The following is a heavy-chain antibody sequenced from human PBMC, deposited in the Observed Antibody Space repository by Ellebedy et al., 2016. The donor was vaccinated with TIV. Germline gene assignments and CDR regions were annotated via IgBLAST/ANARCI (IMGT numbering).Heavy chain of an antibody. CDR1: GYTFTCCH. CDR3: ARAYYYGIMDV. V-gene: IGHV1-46*01. J-gene: IGHJ6*02. CDR2: INPSDGTS. Sequence: AASVKVSCKASGYTFTCCHIHWVRQAPGQELEWMGIINPSDGTSTYTQKFQGRVTMTRDTSTSTVYMEMSSLRSDDTAVYYCARAYYYGIMDVWGQGTTVTVSS. D-gene: IGHD3-10*01.